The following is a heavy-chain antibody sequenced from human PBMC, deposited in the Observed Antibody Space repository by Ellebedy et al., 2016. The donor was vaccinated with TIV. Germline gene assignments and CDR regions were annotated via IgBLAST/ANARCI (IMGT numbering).Heavy chain of an antibody. J-gene: IGHJ3*02. V-gene: IGHV4-4*02. CDR2: IFHSGTT. D-gene: IGHD2-21*02. CDR1: GGSISSSNW. CDR3: ARLIFNAFDI. Sequence: MPSETLSLTCAASGGSISSSNWWSWVRQPPGKGLEWIGEIFHSGTTHYNPSLKSRVTISLDKSNNQFSLSLSSVTAADTAVYYCARLIFNAFDIWGQGTIVTVSS.